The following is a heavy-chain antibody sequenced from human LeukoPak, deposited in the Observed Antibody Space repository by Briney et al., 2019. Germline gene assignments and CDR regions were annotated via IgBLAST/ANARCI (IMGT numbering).Heavy chain of an antibody. V-gene: IGHV7-4-1*02. CDR3: ARPGGYCSSTSCYPHY. Sequence: GASVKVSCKASGYTFTNYAMTWVRQAPGQGLEWMGWINTDTGTPTCAQGFTGRFVFSLDTSVSTTYLQISSLKAEDTAVYYCARPGGYCSSTSCYPHYWGQGTLVTVSS. CDR2: INTDTGTP. J-gene: IGHJ4*02. D-gene: IGHD2-2*01. CDR1: GYTFTNYA.